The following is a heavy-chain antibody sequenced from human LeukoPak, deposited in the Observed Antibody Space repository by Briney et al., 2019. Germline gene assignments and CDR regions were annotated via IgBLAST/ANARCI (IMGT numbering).Heavy chain of an antibody. D-gene: IGHD3-3*01. CDR2: ISRSSSYI. J-gene: IGHJ3*02. CDR3: ASLGVAANDAFDI. V-gene: IGHV3-21*01. CDR1: GFTFSSYS. Sequence: PGGSLRLSCAASGFTFSSYSMNWVRQAPGRGLEWVSSISRSSSYIYYADSVKGRFTISRDNAKNSLYLQMNSLRAEDTAVYYCASLGVAANDAFDIWGQGTMSPSLQ.